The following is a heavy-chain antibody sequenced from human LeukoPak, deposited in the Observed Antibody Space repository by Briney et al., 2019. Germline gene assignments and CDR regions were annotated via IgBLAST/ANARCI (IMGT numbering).Heavy chain of an antibody. CDR3: AREGYYDSSGYFDY. J-gene: IGHJ4*02. Sequence: SETLSLTCTVSGGSISSYYWSWIRQPPGKGLEGIGYIYYSGSTKYNPSLKSRVTISVDTSKNQFSLKLSSVTAADTAVYYCAREGYYDSSGYFDYWGQGTLVTVSS. D-gene: IGHD3-22*01. CDR2: IYYSGST. V-gene: IGHV4-59*01. CDR1: GGSISSYY.